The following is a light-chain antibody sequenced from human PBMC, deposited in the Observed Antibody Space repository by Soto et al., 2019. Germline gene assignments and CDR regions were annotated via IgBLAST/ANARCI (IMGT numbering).Light chain of an antibody. CDR1: SSDVGIYDL. J-gene: IGLJ3*02. CDR2: KVS. Sequence: QSALTQSASVSESPGQSITISCVGTSSDVGIYDLVSWYQQHPGKAPKVIISKVSNRPSGVSTRFSGSKSGNTASLTISGLQAEDEAYYYCSSYTSTTTWVFGGGTKLTVL. CDR3: SSYTSTTTWV. V-gene: IGLV2-14*01.